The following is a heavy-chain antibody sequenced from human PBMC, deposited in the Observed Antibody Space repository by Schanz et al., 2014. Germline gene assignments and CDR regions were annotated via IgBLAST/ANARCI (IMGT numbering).Heavy chain of an antibody. CDR3: VSQTGSPNY. J-gene: IGHJ4*02. Sequence: DVHLLESGGGLVQPGGSLRLSCAASEFTFSTDAMSWVRQAPGKGLEWVSYVSRSTPDIYYADSVKGRFTMSRDNAKNSVFLQMNSLRAEDTAVYYCVSQTGSPNYWGQGTLXTVSS. D-gene: IGHD6-13*01. CDR2: VSRSTPDI. V-gene: IGHV3-48*01. CDR1: EFTFSTDA.